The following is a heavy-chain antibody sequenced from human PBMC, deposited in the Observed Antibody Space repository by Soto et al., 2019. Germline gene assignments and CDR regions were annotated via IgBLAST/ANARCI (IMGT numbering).Heavy chain of an antibody. D-gene: IGHD6-13*01. CDR1: GFSLSTSGVG. V-gene: IGHV2-5*02. CDR3: AHRRRSSRGYCSYGMDV. J-gene: IGHJ6*02. Sequence: QITLKESGPTLVKPTQTLTLTCTFSGFSLSTSGVGVGWIRQPPGKALEWLALIYWDDDKRYSPSLKSRLTITKDTSKHPVVLTMTNMDPVDTATYYCAHRRRSSRGYCSYGMDVWGQGTTVTVSS. CDR2: IYWDDDK.